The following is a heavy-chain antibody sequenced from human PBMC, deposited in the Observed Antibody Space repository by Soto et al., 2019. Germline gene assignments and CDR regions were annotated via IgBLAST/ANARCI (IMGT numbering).Heavy chain of an antibody. J-gene: IGHJ6*02. CDR1: GFTFSSYG. D-gene: IGHD2-2*01. Sequence: GGSLRLSCAASGFTFSSYGMHWVRQAPGKGLEWVAVIPYDGSNKYYADSVKGRFTISRDNSKNTLYLQMNSLRPEDTAVYYCTKDGSSVIPAAHPRRYRMDVWGQGTTVTVSS. V-gene: IGHV3-30*18. CDR3: TKDGSSVIPAAHPRRYRMDV. CDR2: IPYDGSNK.